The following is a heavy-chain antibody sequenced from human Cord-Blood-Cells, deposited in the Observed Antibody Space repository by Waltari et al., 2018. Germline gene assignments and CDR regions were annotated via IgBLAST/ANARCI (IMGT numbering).Heavy chain of an antibody. CDR2: INHSVST. CDR1: GGSFSGYY. Sequence: QVQLQQWGAGLLKPSETLSLTCTVYGGSFSGYYWSWIRQPPGKGLEWIGEINHSVSTNDDPSLKSRVTISVDTSKNQFSLKLSSVTAADTAVYYCAREVRGPAYYGMDVWGQGTTVTVSS. CDR3: AREVRGPAYYGMDV. D-gene: IGHD3-10*01. J-gene: IGHJ6*02. V-gene: IGHV4-34*01.